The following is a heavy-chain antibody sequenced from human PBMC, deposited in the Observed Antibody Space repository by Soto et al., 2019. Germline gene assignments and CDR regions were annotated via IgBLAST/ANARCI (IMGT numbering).Heavy chain of an antibody. CDR2: IKSKTDGGTT. D-gene: IGHD3-10*01. CDR1: GFTFSNAW. CDR3: TLLPTYGYYYYGMDV. V-gene: IGHV3-15*07. J-gene: IGHJ6*02. Sequence: PGGSLRLSCAASGFTFSNAWMNWVRQAPGKGLEWVGRIKSKTDGGTTDYAAPVKGRFTISRDDSKNTLYLQMNSLKTEDTAVYYCTLLPTYGYYYYGMDVWGQGTTVTVSS.